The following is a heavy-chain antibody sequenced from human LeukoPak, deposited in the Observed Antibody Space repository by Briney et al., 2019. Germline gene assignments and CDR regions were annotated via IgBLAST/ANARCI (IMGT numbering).Heavy chain of an antibody. CDR2: IKPTGGGT. CDR3: ARGDSGSYYY. D-gene: IGHD1-26*01. V-gene: IGHV1-46*01. Sequence: GASVKVSCKASGYTFTSYYMHWVRQAPGQGLVWMGLIKPTGGGTIYAEKFQGRVTMTRDTSASTVYMELGSLTSEDTAVYYCARGDSGSYYYWGQGTLVTVSS. J-gene: IGHJ4*02. CDR1: GYTFTSYY.